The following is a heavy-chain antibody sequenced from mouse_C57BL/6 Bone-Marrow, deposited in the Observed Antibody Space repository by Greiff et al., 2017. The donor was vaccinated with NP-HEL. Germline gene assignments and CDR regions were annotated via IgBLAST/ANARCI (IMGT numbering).Heavy chain of an antibody. CDR3: AREGIYYGNSGWFAY. J-gene: IGHJ3*01. Sequence: QVQLQQPGAELVKPGASVKLSCKASGYTFTSYWMHWVKQRPGQGLEWIGMIHPNSGSTNYNEKFKSKATLTVDKSSSTAYMQLSSLTSEDSAVYDCAREGIYYGNSGWFAYWGQGTLVTVSA. CDR2: IHPNSGST. CDR1: GYTFTSYW. V-gene: IGHV1-64*01. D-gene: IGHD2-1*01.